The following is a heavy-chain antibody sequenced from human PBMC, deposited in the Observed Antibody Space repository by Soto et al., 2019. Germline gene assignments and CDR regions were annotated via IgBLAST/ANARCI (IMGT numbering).Heavy chain of an antibody. CDR2: IIPIFGTA. Sequence: ASVKVSCKASGGTFSSYAISWVRQAPGQGLEWMGGIIPIFGTANYAQKFQGRVTITADESTSTAYMELSSLRSEDTAVYYCARLGQYMYYYDSSGYYGPQNDWFDPWGQGTLVTVSS. J-gene: IGHJ5*02. CDR3: ARLGQYMYYYDSSGYYGPQNDWFDP. D-gene: IGHD3-22*01. V-gene: IGHV1-69*13. CDR1: GGTFSSYA.